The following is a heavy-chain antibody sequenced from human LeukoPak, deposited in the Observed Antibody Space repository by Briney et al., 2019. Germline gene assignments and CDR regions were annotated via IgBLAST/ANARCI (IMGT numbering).Heavy chain of an antibody. D-gene: IGHD3-22*01. J-gene: IGHJ4*02. CDR3: ARITYYDSSGYYSPAFDY. Sequence: SLRLSCAASGFTFDDYAMHWVRQAPGKGLEWVSGITWNSDNIEYADSVKGRFTISRDNAKNSLYLQMNSLRAEDTAVYYCARITYYDSSGYYSPAFDYWGQGTLVTVSS. CDR2: ITWNSDNI. V-gene: IGHV3-9*01. CDR1: GFTFDDYA.